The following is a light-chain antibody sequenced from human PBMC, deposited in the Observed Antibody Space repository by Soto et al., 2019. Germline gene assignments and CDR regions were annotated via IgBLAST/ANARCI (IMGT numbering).Light chain of an antibody. V-gene: IGKV3-15*01. CDR3: QQYSNWSWT. J-gene: IGKJ1*01. Sequence: EIVMTQSPATLSVSPGERATLSCRASQSVSSNLAWYQQKPGQAPRLLIYGASTRATGVPARFSGSRSGPEFTPTINSLQSEDFAIYYCQQYSNWSWTFGQGTKVDIK. CDR1: QSVSSN. CDR2: GAS.